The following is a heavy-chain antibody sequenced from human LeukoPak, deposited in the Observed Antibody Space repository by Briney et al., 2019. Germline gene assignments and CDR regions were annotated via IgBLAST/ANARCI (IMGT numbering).Heavy chain of an antibody. CDR2: ISYDGSNK. CDR3: ARDPGYCSSTSCPDYYFDY. J-gene: IGHJ4*02. V-gene: IGHV3-30-3*01. Sequence: PGRSLRLSCAASGFTFSSYAMHWVRQAPGKGLEWVAVISYDGSNKYYADSVKGRFTISRDNSKNTLYLQMNSLRAEDTAVYYCARDPGYCSSTSCPDYYFDYWGQGTLVTVSS. D-gene: IGHD2-2*01. CDR1: GFTFSSYA.